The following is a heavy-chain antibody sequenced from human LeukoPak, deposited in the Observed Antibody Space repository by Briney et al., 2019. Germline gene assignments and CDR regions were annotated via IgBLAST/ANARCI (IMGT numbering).Heavy chain of an antibody. V-gene: IGHV4-34*01. CDR2: TNHSGST. J-gene: IGHJ5*02. D-gene: IGHD3-9*01. CDR3: ADGIRYFDWFPALNWFDP. CDR1: GGSFRGYY. Sequence: PSETLSLTCAAYGGSFRGYYWSWIRQPPGKGQEWMGETNHSGSTNYNPSLKSRVTISVATSKNQFYMKLSSVTAADTVVYQSADGIRYFDWFPALNWFDPWGQGTLVTVSS.